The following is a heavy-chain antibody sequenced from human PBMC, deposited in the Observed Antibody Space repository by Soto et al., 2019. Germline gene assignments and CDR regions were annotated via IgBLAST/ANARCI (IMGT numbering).Heavy chain of an antibody. CDR3: VRIRYQLPSSVLWLDP. CDR1: GGFLSESY. V-gene: IGHV4-34*01. J-gene: IGHJ5*02. CDR2: INHVGGT. Sequence: SETLSLTCAVYGGFLSESYWTWIRQPPGKGLEWIGEINHVGGTNYNPSLKSRVTISVDTSQNQFSLRLISVTAADTAMYFCVRIRYQLPSSVLWLDPWGQGTPVTVSS. D-gene: IGHD3-16*01.